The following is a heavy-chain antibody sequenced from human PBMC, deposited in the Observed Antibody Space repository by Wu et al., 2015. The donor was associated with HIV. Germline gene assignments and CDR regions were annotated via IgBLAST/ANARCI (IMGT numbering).Heavy chain of an antibody. Sequence: QVRLVQSRSEVKKPGASVKVSCKTSGYIFTDYYIHWVRQAPGQGLEWMGWINCKSGATFYTQKFQGRVTMTRDTSNSTVYMELNRLNSDDTAVYYCARVSPPDVWGKGTTVTVSS. CDR3: ARVSPPDV. V-gene: IGHV1-2*02. J-gene: IGHJ6*04. CDR2: INCKSGAT. CDR1: GYIFTDYY.